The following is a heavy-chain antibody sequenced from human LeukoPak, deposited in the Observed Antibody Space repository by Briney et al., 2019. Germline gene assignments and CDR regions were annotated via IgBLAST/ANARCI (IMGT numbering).Heavy chain of an antibody. CDR2: FDPEDGET. Sequence: GASVKVSCKVSGYTLTELSMHWVRQAPGKGLEWMGGFDPEDGETIYAQKFQGRVTMTRNTSISTAYMELSSLRSEDTAVYYCAREREHYYYGMDVWGQGTTVTVSS. CDR3: AREREHYYYGMDV. CDR1: GYTLTELS. V-gene: IGHV1-24*01. J-gene: IGHJ6*02.